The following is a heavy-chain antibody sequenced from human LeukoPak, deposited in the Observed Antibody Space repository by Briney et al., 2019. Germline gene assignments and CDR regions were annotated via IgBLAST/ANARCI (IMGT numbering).Heavy chain of an antibody. D-gene: IGHD4-23*01. CDR3: ARGRSGNDY. CDR1: GGSFSGYY. V-gene: IGHV4-34*01. J-gene: IGHJ4*02. Sequence: PSETLSLTCAVYGGSFSGYYWSWIRQPPGKGLEWIGEINHSGSTNYNPSLKSRVTISVDTSKNQFSLKLSSVTAADTAVYYCARGRSGNDYWGQGTLVTVSS. CDR2: INHSGST.